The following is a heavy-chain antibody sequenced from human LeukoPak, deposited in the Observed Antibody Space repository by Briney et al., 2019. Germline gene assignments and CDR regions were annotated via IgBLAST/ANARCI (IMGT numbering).Heavy chain of an antibody. CDR1: GFTFSNAW. J-gene: IGHJ4*02. Sequence: GGSLRLSCAASGFTFSNAWMSWVRQAPGKGLEWVGRIKSKTDGGTTDYAAPVKGRFTISRDDSKNTLYLQMNSLKTEDTAVHYCTTASSDENDYAGYWGQGTLVTVSS. CDR3: TTASSDENDYAGY. V-gene: IGHV3-15*01. CDR2: IKSKTDGGTT. D-gene: IGHD2/OR15-2a*01.